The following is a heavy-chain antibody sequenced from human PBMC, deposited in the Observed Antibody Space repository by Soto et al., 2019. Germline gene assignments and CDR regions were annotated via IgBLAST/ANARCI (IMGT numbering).Heavy chain of an antibody. J-gene: IGHJ4*02. V-gene: IGHV4-31*03. D-gene: IGHD4-17*01. CDR2: IFLSRNT. CDR1: GGSILNGCHY. Sequence: SETLSLTSTVYGGSILNGCHYWTWTREHPGKGLEWIGRIFLSRNTHYNPAPKSRLTFSLDTAKNQFSLKLTSVTAADTAIYYCARDNYGGMIDFWGPGTLVTVS. CDR3: ARDNYGGMIDF.